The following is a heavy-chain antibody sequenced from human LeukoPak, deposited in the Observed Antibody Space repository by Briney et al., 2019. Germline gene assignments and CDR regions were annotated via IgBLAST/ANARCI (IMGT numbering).Heavy chain of an antibody. CDR3: ARAAGYCGGDCYSD. CDR1: GFTFSSYG. CDR2: IRFDGSYE. Sequence: GGSLRLSCAASGFTFSSYGMHWVRQAPGKGLEWVTFIRFDGSYEDYADSVKGRFTISRDNSKNTLYLQMNSLRAEDTAVYYCARAAGYCGGDCYSDWGQGTLVTVSS. V-gene: IGHV3-30*02. D-gene: IGHD2-21*02. J-gene: IGHJ4*02.